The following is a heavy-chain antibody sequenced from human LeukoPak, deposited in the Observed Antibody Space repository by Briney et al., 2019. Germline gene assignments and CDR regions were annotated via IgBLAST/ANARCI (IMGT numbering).Heavy chain of an antibody. CDR2: MNPNSGNT. CDR3: ARSSFIAAAGYFY. CDR1: GYTFTSYG. J-gene: IGHJ4*02. V-gene: IGHV1-8*01. Sequence: ASVKVSCKASGYTFTSYGINWVRQATGQGLEWMGWMNPNSGNTGYAQKFQGRVTMTRNTSISTAYMELSSLRSEDTAVYYCARSSFIAAAGYFYWGQGTLVTVSS. D-gene: IGHD6-13*01.